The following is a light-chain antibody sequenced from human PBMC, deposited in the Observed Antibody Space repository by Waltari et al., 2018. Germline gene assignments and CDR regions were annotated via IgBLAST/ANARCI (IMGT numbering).Light chain of an antibody. Sequence: SYELTQPPSVSVSPGQTASIRCTGDNLGDKYACWYQQKPGQSPVLVIYQDSKRPSGIPERFSGSNSGNTATLTISGTQAMDEADYYCQAWDSSTVVFGGGTKLTVL. J-gene: IGLJ2*01. CDR3: QAWDSSTVV. CDR1: NLGDKY. V-gene: IGLV3-1*01. CDR2: QDS.